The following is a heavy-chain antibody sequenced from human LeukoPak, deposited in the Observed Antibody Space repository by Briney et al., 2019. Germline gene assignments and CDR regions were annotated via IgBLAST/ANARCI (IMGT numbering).Heavy chain of an antibody. CDR2: ISNSDNTK. CDR3: AKASAMIVVVSKHFDY. Sequence: GGSLRLSCAASGFTFSDYYMSWVRQAPGKGLEFVSYISNSDNTKYYADSVKGRFTISRDNSKNTLYLQMNSLRAEDTAVYYCAKASAMIVVVSKHFDYWGQGTLVTVSS. J-gene: IGHJ4*02. V-gene: IGHV3-11*01. D-gene: IGHD3-22*01. CDR1: GFTFSDYY.